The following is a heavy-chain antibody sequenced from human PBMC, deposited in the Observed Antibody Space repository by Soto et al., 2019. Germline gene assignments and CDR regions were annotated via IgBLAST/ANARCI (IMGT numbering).Heavy chain of an antibody. D-gene: IGHD6-19*01. CDR2: ISGSGGST. CDR1: GFTFSSYA. Sequence: PGGSLRLSCAASGFTFSSYAMSWVRQAPGKGLEWVSAISGSGGSTYYADSVKGRFTISRDNSKNTLYLQMNSLRAEDTAVYYCAKGPDSSGWYLGVAEFDYWGQGTLVTVSS. CDR3: AKGPDSSGWYLGVAEFDY. J-gene: IGHJ4*02. V-gene: IGHV3-23*01.